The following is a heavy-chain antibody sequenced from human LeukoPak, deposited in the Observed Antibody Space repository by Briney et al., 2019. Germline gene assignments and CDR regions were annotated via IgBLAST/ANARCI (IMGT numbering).Heavy chain of an antibody. CDR2: IYPGDSDT. Sequence: GESLQISCQGSGSSFTSYWIGWVRQLPGKGLEWMGIIYPGDSDTRYSPSFQGQVTISADKSISTAYLQWSSLKASDTAMYYCARADYYYYYYMDVWGKGTTVTVSS. V-gene: IGHV5-51*01. CDR3: ARADYYYYYYMDV. CDR1: GSSFTSYW. J-gene: IGHJ6*03.